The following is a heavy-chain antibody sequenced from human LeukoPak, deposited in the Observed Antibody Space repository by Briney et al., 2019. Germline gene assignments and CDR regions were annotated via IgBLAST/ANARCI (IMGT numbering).Heavy chain of an antibody. Sequence: ASVKVSCKASGYTLTSYAMHWVRQAPGQRLEWMGWINAGNGNTKYSQKFQGRVTITRDTSASTAYMELSSLRSEDTAVYYCARGYSSGWTFDYWGQGTLVTVSS. CDR3: ARGYSSGWTFDY. CDR2: INAGNGNT. CDR1: GYTLTSYA. D-gene: IGHD6-19*01. J-gene: IGHJ4*02. V-gene: IGHV1-3*01.